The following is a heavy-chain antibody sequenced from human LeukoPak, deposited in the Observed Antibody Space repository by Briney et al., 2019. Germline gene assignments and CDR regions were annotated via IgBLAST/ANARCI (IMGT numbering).Heavy chain of an antibody. V-gene: IGHV4-59*01. CDR3: ARGPRNSDWYSIDY. D-gene: IGHD6-19*01. CDR1: GVSISAYY. CDR2: IYYSGST. J-gene: IGHJ4*02. Sequence: SSETLSLTCTVSGVSISAYYWSWIRQPPGKGLEWMGYIYYSGSTNYNPSLKSRVTISVDTSKNQFSLKLSSVTAADTAVYYCARGPRNSDWYSIDYWGQGTLATVSS.